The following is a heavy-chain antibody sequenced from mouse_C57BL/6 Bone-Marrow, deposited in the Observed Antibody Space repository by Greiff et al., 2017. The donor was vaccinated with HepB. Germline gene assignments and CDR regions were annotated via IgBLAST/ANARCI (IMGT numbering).Heavy chain of an antibody. D-gene: IGHD3-2*02. V-gene: IGHV5-12*01. CDR2: ISNGGGST. CDR1: GFTFSDYY. J-gene: IGHJ3*01. CDR3: ARRAAQVPFAY. Sequence: EVKLMESGGGLVQPGGSLKLSCAASGFTFSDYYMYWVRQTPEKRLEWVAYISNGGGSTYYPDTVKGRFTISRDKAKNTLYLQMSRLKSEDTAMYYCARRAAQVPFAYRGQGTLVTVSA.